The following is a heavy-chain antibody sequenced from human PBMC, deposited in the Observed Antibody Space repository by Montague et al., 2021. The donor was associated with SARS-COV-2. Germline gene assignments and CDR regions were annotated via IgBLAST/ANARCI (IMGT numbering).Heavy chain of an antibody. CDR3: VRGRSGYFNPLDY. CDR1: GGSFSDYY. V-gene: IGHV4-34*01. J-gene: IGHJ4*02. CDR2: IYYSGST. D-gene: IGHD3-3*01. Sequence: SETLSLTCAVYGGSFSDYYWTWIRQPPGKGLEWIGSIYYSGSTYYNPSLKSRVTISVDTSKKQFSLNLSSVTAADTAVFYCVRGRSGYFNPLDYWGQGTLVTVSS.